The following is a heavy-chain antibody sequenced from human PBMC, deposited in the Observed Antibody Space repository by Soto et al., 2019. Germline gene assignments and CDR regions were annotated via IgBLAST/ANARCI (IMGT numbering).Heavy chain of an antibody. D-gene: IGHD6-19*01. V-gene: IGHV3-33*01. Sequence: GGSLRLSCAASGFTFSSYGMHWVRQAPGKGLEWVAVIWYDGSNKYYADSVKGRFTISRDNSKNRLYLQMNSLRAEDTAVYYCARDMERQWLVIHYYYYGMDVWGQGTTVTVSS. J-gene: IGHJ6*02. CDR1: GFTFSSYG. CDR3: ARDMERQWLVIHYYYYGMDV. CDR2: IWYDGSNK.